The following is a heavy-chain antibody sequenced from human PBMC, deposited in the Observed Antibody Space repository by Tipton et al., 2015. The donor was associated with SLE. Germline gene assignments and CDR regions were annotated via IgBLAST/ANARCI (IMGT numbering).Heavy chain of an antibody. CDR3: ARGRGVAGYWYFDL. D-gene: IGHD6-19*01. Sequence: TLSLTCTVSGGSISSGSYYWSWIRQPAGKGLEWIGYIYTSGSTNYNPSLKSRVTISVDTSKNQFSLKLSSVTAADTAVYYCARGRGVAGYWYFDLWGRDTQVTVSS. V-gene: IGHV4-61*09. CDR1: GGSISSGSYY. J-gene: IGHJ2*01. CDR2: IYTSGST.